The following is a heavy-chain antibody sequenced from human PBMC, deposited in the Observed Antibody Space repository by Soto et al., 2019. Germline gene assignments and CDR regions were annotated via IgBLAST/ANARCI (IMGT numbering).Heavy chain of an antibody. CDR3: ARTWFGELFTDY. V-gene: IGHV4-31*03. D-gene: IGHD3-10*01. Sequence: SETLSLTCTVSGGSISSGGYYWSWIRQHPGKGLEWIGYIYYSGSTYYNPSLKSRVTISVDTSKNQFSLKLSSVTAADTAVYYCARTWFGELFTDYWGQGTLVTVSS. J-gene: IGHJ4*02. CDR2: IYYSGST. CDR1: GGSISSGGYY.